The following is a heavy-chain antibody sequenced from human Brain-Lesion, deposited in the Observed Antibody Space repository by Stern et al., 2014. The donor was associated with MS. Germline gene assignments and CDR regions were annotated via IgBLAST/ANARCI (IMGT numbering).Heavy chain of an antibody. J-gene: IGHJ4*02. CDR2: ISWNSGTI. CDR1: GFTFVDYA. D-gene: IGHD1-14*01. CDR3: ARDITGSSAYFAY. Sequence: MQLVQSGGDLVQPGRSLRLSCAAFGFTFVDYAMHWVRQAPGKGLEWVAGISWNSGTIGYADSVKGRFTTSRDNAYSSLYLQMNSLRPEDTALYYCARDITGSSAYFAYWGQGTLVTVSS. V-gene: IGHV3-9*01.